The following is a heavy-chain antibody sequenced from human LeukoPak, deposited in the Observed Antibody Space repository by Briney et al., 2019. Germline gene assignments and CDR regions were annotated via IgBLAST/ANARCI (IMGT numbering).Heavy chain of an antibody. CDR2: ITGTGNTI. D-gene: IGHD6-6*01. Sequence: GGSLRLSCAASGFTFSSYEMNWVRQAPGKGLEWVSYITGTGNTIYYADSVKGRFTISRDNAKNSLFLQMNSLRAEDTAVYYCAGARAARPAGVRYWGQGTLVTVSS. CDR1: GFTFSSYE. V-gene: IGHV3-48*03. CDR3: AGARAARPAGVRY. J-gene: IGHJ4*02.